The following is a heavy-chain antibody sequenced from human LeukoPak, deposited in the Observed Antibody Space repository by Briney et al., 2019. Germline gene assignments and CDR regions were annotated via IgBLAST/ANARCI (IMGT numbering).Heavy chain of an antibody. V-gene: IGHV3-30*18. CDR1: GFTFSSYG. CDR2: ISYDGSNK. CDR3: AKDAVRGYYDSSGYYPDY. D-gene: IGHD3-22*01. Sequence: GGSLRLSCAASGFTFSSYGMHWVRQAPGKGPEWVAVISYDGSNKYYADSVKGRFTISRDNSKNTLYLQMNSLRAEDTAVYYCAKDAVRGYYDSSGYYPDYWGQGTLVTVSS. J-gene: IGHJ4*02.